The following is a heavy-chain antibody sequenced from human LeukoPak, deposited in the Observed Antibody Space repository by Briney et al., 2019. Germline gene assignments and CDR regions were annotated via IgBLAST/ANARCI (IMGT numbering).Heavy chain of an antibody. Sequence: GGSLRLSCAASGFTFSSYAMSWVRQAPGKGLEWVSAISGSGGSTYYADSVKGRFTISRDNSKNTLYLQMNSLRAEDTAVYYCAKDYDSSGYYYGWLDPWGQGTLVTVSS. D-gene: IGHD3-22*01. CDR1: GFTFSSYA. CDR3: AKDYDSSGYYYGWLDP. CDR2: ISGSGGST. V-gene: IGHV3-23*01. J-gene: IGHJ5*02.